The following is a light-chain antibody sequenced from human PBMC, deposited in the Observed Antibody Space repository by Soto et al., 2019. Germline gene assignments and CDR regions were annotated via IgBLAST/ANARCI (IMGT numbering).Light chain of an antibody. CDR1: QSVSIN. Sequence: EVVMTQSPATLSVSPGERATLSCRASQSVSINLAWYQQKVGQAPRLLIYGASTGATGIPARFSGSGSGTDFTLTISSLQAEDFALYYCQHYNSYSEAFGQGTKVELK. CDR2: GAS. CDR3: QHYNSYSEA. V-gene: IGKV3-15*01. J-gene: IGKJ1*01.